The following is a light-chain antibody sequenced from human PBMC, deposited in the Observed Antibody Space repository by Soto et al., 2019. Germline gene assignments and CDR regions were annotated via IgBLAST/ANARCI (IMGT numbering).Light chain of an antibody. CDR3: QQYGGSPPT. J-gene: IGKJ1*01. Sequence: EIVLTQSPGTLSLSPGERATLTCRASRSVSSSYLAWYQQRPGQGPRLIIFGASSTAAGTPDRFSGSGSGTDFTLTIRRLEPEDFAVYHCQQYGGSPPTFGQGTKVEIK. CDR2: GAS. V-gene: IGKV3-20*01. CDR1: RSVSSSY.